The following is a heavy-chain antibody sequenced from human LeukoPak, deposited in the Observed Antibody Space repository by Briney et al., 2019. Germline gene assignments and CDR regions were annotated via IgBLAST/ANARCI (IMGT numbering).Heavy chain of an antibody. CDR1: GSTFSSYA. V-gene: IGHV3-30*03. J-gene: IGHJ6*03. CDR3: TTEASYYYYYYMDV. CDR2: ISYDGSNK. Sequence: PGGSLRLSCAASGSTFSSYAMHWVRQAPGKGLEWVAVISYDGSNKYYADSVKGRFAISRDNSKNTLYLQMNSLKTEDTAVYYCTTEASYYYYYYMDVWGKGTTVTVSS.